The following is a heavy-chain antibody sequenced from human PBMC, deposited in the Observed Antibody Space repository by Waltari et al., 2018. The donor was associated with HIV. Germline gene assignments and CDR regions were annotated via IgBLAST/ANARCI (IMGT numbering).Heavy chain of an antibody. D-gene: IGHD3-22*01. CDR2: IRYDGTNK. V-gene: IGHV3-30*02. Sequence: QVQLVESGGGVVQPGGSLRLSCTASGFTFSNYAMYWVRQAPGKGLQGVAFIRYDGTNKYYADSVKGRFIISRDNSKNTLSLQMHSLRAEDTAVYYCAKAPHHYDSSGPVYWGQGTLVTVSS. CDR3: AKAPHHYDSSGPVY. CDR1: GFTFSNYA. J-gene: IGHJ4*02.